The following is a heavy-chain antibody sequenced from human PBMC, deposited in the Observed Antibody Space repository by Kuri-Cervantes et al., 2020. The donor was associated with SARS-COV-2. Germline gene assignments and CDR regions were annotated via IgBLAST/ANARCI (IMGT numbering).Heavy chain of an antibody. Sequence: SETLSLTCAVYGGSFSGYYWSWIRQPPGKGLEWIGEINHSGSTYYNPSLKSRVTISVDTSKNQFSLKLSSVTAADTAVYYCARPFYSGSPRVAFDIWGQGTMVTVSS. CDR1: GGSFSGYY. CDR2: INHSGST. CDR3: ARPFYSGSPRVAFDI. J-gene: IGHJ3*02. D-gene: IGHD1-26*01. V-gene: IGHV4-34*01.